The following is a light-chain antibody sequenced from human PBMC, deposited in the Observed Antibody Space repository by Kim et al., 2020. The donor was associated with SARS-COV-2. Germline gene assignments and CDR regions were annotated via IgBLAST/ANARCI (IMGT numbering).Light chain of an antibody. CDR3: QQYDNWPST. V-gene: IGKV3-15*01. CDR2: GAS. J-gene: IGKJ4*01. Sequence: VSPGERATLSCRASQSVSSNLVWYQQKPGQAPSLLIYGASTRATGIPARFSGSGSGTEFTLTISSLQSEDFAVYYCQQYDNWPSTFGGGTKVDIK. CDR1: QSVSSN.